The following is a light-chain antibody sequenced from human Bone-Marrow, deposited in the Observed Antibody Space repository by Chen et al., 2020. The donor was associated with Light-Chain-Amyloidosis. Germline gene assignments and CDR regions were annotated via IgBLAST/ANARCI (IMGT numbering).Light chain of an antibody. J-gene: IGLJ3*02. V-gene: IGLV6-57*01. CDR2: EDD. Sequence: NFMLTQPHSVSESPRKTVIISCTRSSGSIATNYVEWYQQRPGSSPTTVNYEDDQRPSGVPSRFTGSIDSSSNSASLTISGLKTEDEADYNCQSYQGSSQWVFGGGTKLTVL. CDR1: SGSIATNY. CDR3: QSYQGSSQWV.